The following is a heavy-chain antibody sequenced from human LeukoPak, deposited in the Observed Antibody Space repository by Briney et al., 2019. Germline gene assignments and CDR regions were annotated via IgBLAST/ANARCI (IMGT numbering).Heavy chain of an antibody. D-gene: IGHD3-3*01. Sequence: GGSLRLSCAASGFTFTNYAMRWVRQAPGKGLEWVSSISGSGGSTYYADSVKGRFTISRDNSKNTLYLQMNNLKVGDTAIYYCAKDGNIRFLQWSLMEDYWGQGTLVTVSS. CDR1: GFTFTNYA. CDR2: ISGSGGST. V-gene: IGHV3-23*01. J-gene: IGHJ4*02. CDR3: AKDGNIRFLQWSLMEDY.